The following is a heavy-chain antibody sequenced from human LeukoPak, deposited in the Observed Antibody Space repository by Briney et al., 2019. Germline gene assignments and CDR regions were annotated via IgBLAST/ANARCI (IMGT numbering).Heavy chain of an antibody. CDR2: INSDGSST. CDR1: GFTFSSYW. J-gene: IGHJ4*02. V-gene: IGHV3-74*01. D-gene: IGHD3-22*01. CDR3: ARGTYYYDSSGYYHYFDY. Sequence: GGSLRLSCAASGFTFSSYWMHWVRQAPGKGLVWVSRINSDGSSTSYADSVKGRFTISRDNAKNTLYLQMNSLRAEDTAVYYCARGTYYYDSSGYYHYFDYWGQGTLVTVSP.